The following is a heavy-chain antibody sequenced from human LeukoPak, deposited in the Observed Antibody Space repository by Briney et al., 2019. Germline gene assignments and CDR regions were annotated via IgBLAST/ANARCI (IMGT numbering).Heavy chain of an antibody. V-gene: IGHV4-30-4*07. CDR3: ARHTTIFGVVSELDY. CDR2: IYYSGST. D-gene: IGHD3-3*01. CDR1: GGSISSGGYS. J-gene: IGHJ4*02. Sequence: SQTLSLTCAVSGGSISSGGYSWSWIRQPPGKGLEWIGYIYYSGSTNYNPSLKSRVTISVDTSKNQFSLKLSSVTAADTAVYYCARHTTIFGVVSELDYWGQGTLVTVSS.